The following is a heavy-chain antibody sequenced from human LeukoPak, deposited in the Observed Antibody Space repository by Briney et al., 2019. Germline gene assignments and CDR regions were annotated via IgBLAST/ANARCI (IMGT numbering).Heavy chain of an antibody. V-gene: IGHV3-21*01. CDR2: ISSSSAYI. J-gene: IGHJ4*02. CDR1: ESTFSKFW. Sequence: GGSLRLSCAASESTFSKFWMHWVRQAPGKGLEWVSSISSSSAYIYYADSVKGRFTISRDNAKNSLYLQMNSLRAEDTAVYYCARASGDTVDTTTMGSYWGQGTLVTVSS. D-gene: IGHD5-18*01. CDR3: ARASGDTVDTTTMGSY.